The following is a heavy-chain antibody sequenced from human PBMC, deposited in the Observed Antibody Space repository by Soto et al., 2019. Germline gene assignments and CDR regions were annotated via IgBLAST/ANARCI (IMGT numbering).Heavy chain of an antibody. D-gene: IGHD1-20*01. Sequence: PGVSLSLSCAASGFTFSNAWINWVRQAPGKGKEWVGRVESKTRGGRKDYAEAVKGRFAISRDDSHNMVYLQMNSLKIEDTAVYYCTTGSYRSITIVPFDHWGDGTPVTVSS. J-gene: IGHJ5*02. V-gene: IGHV3-15*07. CDR1: GFTFSNAW. CDR2: VESKTRGGRK. CDR3: TTGSYRSITIVPFDH.